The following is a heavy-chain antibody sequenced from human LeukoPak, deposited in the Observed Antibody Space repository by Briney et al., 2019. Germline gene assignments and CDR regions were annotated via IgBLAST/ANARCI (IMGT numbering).Heavy chain of an antibody. CDR1: GFTFSSYA. V-gene: IGHV3-48*04. CDR2: ISSSGSTI. Sequence: PGGSLRLSCAASGFTFSSYAMSWVRQAPGKGLEWVSYISSSGSTIYYADSVKGRFTISRDNAKNSLYLQMNSLRAEDTAVYYCAREGFGELSLGYFDYWGQGTLVTVSS. CDR3: AREGFGELSLGYFDY. D-gene: IGHD3-10*01. J-gene: IGHJ4*02.